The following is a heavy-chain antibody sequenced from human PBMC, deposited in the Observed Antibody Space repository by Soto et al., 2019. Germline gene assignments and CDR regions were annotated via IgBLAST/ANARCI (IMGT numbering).Heavy chain of an antibody. CDR2: TYYRSKWYN. V-gene: IGHV6-1*01. J-gene: IGHJ5*02. Sequence: PSQTLSLTCAISGDSVSSNSAAWNWIRQSPSRGLEWLGRTYYRSKWYNDYAVSVKSRITINPDTSKNQFSLQLNSVTPEDTAVYYCARGYGSGSYYNLYNWFDPWGQGTLVTVSS. D-gene: IGHD3-10*01. CDR3: ARGYGSGSYYNLYNWFDP. CDR1: GDSVSSNSAA.